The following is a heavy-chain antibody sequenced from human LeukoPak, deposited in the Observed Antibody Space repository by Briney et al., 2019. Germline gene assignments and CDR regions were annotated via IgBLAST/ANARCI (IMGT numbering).Heavy chain of an antibody. CDR2: INPNSGGT. Sequence: ASVKVSCKASGYTFTGYYMHWVRQAPGQGLEWTGWINPNSGGTNYAQKFQGRVTMTRDTSISTAYMELSRLRSDDTAVYYCARYDEGTIGTLISNWGQGTLVTVSS. CDR1: GYTFTGYY. J-gene: IGHJ4*02. D-gene: IGHD1-14*01. V-gene: IGHV1-2*02. CDR3: ARYDEGTIGTLISN.